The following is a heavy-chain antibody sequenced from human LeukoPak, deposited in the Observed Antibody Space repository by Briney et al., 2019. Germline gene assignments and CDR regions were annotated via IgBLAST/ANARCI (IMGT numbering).Heavy chain of an antibody. CDR2: ISVYNGNT. CDR3: ARDINGYYYDSHGYYPTDL. CDR1: GYTFTSYG. V-gene: IGHV1-18*01. Sequence: GASVKVSCKASGYTFTSYGISWVRQAPGQGLEWMGWISVYNGNTNSTQRLQGRVTMTTDTSTNTAYMELRSMRSDDTAVYYCARDINGYYYDSHGYYPTDLWGQGTLIIVSS. J-gene: IGHJ5*02. D-gene: IGHD3-22*01.